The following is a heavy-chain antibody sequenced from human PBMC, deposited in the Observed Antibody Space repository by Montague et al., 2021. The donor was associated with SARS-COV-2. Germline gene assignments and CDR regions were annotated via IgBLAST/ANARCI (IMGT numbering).Heavy chain of an antibody. D-gene: IGHD4-17*01. CDR3: ARPRGIYGVPPLAFDY. V-gene: IGHV3-21*01. CDR1: GFTFSSYS. J-gene: IGHJ4*02. CDR2: ISSSSSYI. Sequence: SLRLSCAASGFTFSSYSMNWVRQAPGKGLEWVSSISSSSSYIYYADSVKGRFTISRDNAKNSLYLQMNSLRAEDTAVYYCARPRGIYGVPPLAFDYWGQGTLVTVSS.